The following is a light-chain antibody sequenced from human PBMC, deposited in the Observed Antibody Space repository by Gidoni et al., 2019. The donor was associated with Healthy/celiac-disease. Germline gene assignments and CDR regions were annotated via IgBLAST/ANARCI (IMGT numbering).Light chain of an antibody. CDR1: QDISNY. Sequence: IQMTQSPSSLSASVGDRVTITCQASQDISNYLNWYQQKPGKATKLLIYDASNLETGVPSRCSGSGSGTDFTFTISSMQPEDIETYYCQQYDNLAVTFGQGTKLEIK. V-gene: IGKV1-33*01. CDR2: DAS. CDR3: QQYDNLAVT. J-gene: IGKJ2*01.